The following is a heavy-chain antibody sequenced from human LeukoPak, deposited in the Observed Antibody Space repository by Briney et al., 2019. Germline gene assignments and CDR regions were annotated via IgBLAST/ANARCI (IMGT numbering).Heavy chain of an antibody. CDR2: IWEEGSHK. J-gene: IGHJ5*02. V-gene: IGHV3-33*01. CDR1: GFTFSSYG. CDR3: AREAGDPNWFDP. Sequence: PGKSLRLPCVASGFTFSSYGMHWVRQAPGKGLEWVAVIWEEGSHKDYADSVKGRFTISRDNSQNTLYLQMNSRRAEGTAVYYCAREAGDPNWFDPWGQGTLVTVSS. D-gene: IGHD6-19*01.